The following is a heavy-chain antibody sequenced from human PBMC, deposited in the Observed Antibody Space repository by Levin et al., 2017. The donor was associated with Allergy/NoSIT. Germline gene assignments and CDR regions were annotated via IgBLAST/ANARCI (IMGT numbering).Heavy chain of an antibody. D-gene: IGHD6-19*01. CDR2: ISFDGNDK. Sequence: GLEWVARISFDGNDKYYVQSVKGRFTISRDNSKNTTYLQMSGLNTEDTAVYYCVKGAKFSSGSNYFYYYMDVWGKGTTVRVS. V-gene: IGHV3-30*18. CDR3: VKGAKFSSGSNYFYYYMDV. J-gene: IGHJ6*03.